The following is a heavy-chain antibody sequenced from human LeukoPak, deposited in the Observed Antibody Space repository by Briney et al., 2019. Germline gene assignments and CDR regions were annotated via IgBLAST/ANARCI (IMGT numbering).Heavy chain of an antibody. CDR2: LSSSSIYI. CDR1: GFTFSSYS. D-gene: IGHD3-10*01. CDR3: AREEDYYGSEKNDAFDI. J-gene: IGHJ3*02. V-gene: IGHV3-21*01. Sequence: GGSLRLSCAASGFTFSSYSMIWVRQAPGKGLEWVSSLSSSSIYIYYADSVKGRFTISRDNAKNSLYLQMNSLRAVDTAVYYCAREEDYYGSEKNDAFDIWGQGTMVTVSS.